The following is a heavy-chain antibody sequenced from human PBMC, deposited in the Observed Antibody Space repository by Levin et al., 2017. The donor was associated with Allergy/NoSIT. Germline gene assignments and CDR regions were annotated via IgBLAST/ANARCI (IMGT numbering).Heavy chain of an antibody. D-gene: IGHD5-18*01. Sequence: LSLTCAASGFTVSSTYMSWVRQAPGKGLEWVSVIYSGGSTYYADSVKGRFTISRDNSKNTLYLQMNSLRAEDTAVYYCARDSGGYSYGSAAFDIWGQGTMVTVSS. CDR2: IYSGGST. V-gene: IGHV3-53*01. CDR1: GFTVSSTY. CDR3: ARDSGGYSYGSAAFDI. J-gene: IGHJ3*02.